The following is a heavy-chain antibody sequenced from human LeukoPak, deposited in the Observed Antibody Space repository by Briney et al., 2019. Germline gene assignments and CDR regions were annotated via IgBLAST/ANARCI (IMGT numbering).Heavy chain of an antibody. Sequence: GGSLRLSCVVSGITLSNYGMSWVRQAPGKGLEWVANIKQDGSDIYYLGSVRGRFTISRDNAMNSLYLQMNSLRAEDTAVYYCTRDALYGDPSYYYMDVWGKGTTVTVSS. V-gene: IGHV3-7*01. CDR1: GITLSNYG. CDR2: IKQDGSDI. J-gene: IGHJ6*03. D-gene: IGHD4-17*01. CDR3: TRDALYGDPSYYYMDV.